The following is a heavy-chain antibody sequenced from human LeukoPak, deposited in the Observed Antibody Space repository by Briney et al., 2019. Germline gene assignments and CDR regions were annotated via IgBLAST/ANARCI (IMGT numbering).Heavy chain of an antibody. V-gene: IGHV3-23*01. J-gene: IGHJ4*02. CDR3: AKARYSGSYWWVFDY. Sequence: GGSLRLSCAASGFTVSSNYMSWVRQAPGKGLEWVSAISGSGGSTYYADSVKGRFTISRDNSKNTLYLQMNSLRAEDTAVYYCAKARYSGSYWWVFDYWGQGTLVTVSS. CDR2: ISGSGGST. CDR1: GFTVSSNY. D-gene: IGHD1-26*01.